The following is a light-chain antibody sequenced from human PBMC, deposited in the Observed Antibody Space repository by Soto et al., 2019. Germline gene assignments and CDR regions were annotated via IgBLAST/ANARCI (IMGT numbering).Light chain of an antibody. Sequence: EIVLTQSPATLSLSPGERVTLSCRVSQSVSRSLAWYQQKPGQAPRLLIYDASNRATGIPARFSGSGSGTDFSLTISSLAPEDFAVYYCQQCSSWPYTFGQGTKLDFK. V-gene: IGKV3-11*01. CDR2: DAS. CDR1: QSVSRS. CDR3: QQCSSWPYT. J-gene: IGKJ2*01.